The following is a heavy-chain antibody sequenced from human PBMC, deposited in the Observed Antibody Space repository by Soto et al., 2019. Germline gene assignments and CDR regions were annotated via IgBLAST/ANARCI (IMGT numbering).Heavy chain of an antibody. V-gene: IGHV3-23*01. CDR2: VNGGGDRE. J-gene: IGHJ6*02. CDR3: AKGGASRGHYYGVDV. CDR1: GFTFTNFA. Sequence: PSETLSLTCTASGFTFTNFAMTWVRQAPGKGLEWVSSVNGGGDREYYADFAKGRFILSRDNSKNTVFLQMQSLRDEDTALYYCAKGGASRGHYYGVDVWGQGTMVTVSS. D-gene: IGHD3-10*01.